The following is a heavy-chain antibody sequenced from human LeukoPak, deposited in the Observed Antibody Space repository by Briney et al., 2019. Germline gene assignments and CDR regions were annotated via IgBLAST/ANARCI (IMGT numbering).Heavy chain of an antibody. CDR3: ARSYTVTTSLWVYYYYYMDV. J-gene: IGHJ6*03. Sequence: SETLSLTCTVSGGSISSYYWNWIRQPPGKGLEWIGYASNSGSTNYNPSLKSRVSISVDTSKNQFSLKLSSVTAADTAVYYCARSYTVTTSLWVYYYYYMDVWGKGTTVTVSS. CDR1: GGSISSYY. V-gene: IGHV4-59*12. CDR2: ASNSGST. D-gene: IGHD4-11*01.